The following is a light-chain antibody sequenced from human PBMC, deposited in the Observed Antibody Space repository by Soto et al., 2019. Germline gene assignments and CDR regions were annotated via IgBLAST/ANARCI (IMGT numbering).Light chain of an antibody. CDR3: CTYAGSFHQ. V-gene: IGLV2-11*01. J-gene: IGLJ3*02. Sequence: QSALTQPRSVSGSPGQAVTISCTGTNSDVGNYNFVSWYQHHPGKAPKLMIYDVTKRPSGVPARFSGSKSGNAASLTISGLQGEDGADYFCCTYAGSFHQFGGGTKLTVL. CDR1: NSDVGNYNF. CDR2: DVT.